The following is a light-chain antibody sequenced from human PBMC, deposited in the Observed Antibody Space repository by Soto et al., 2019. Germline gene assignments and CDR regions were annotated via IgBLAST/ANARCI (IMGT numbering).Light chain of an antibody. CDR1: QSVSSK. CDR2: GAS. Sequence: EIVLTQSPGSLSLSPGERATLSCRASQSVSSKVAWYQQKPGQAPTLLISGASSRATGIPDRFSGSGSGTDFTLTISRLEPEDFALYYCQQYNNWPPYTFGQGTKVDIK. J-gene: IGKJ2*01. CDR3: QQYNNWPPYT. V-gene: IGKV3-20*01.